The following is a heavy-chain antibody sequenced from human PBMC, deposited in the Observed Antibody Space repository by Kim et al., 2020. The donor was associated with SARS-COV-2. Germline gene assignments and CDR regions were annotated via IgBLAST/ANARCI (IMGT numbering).Heavy chain of an antibody. D-gene: IGHD2-8*02. CDR3: ARGRAGVGPSPVLGLGPYFPFDPMDV. J-gene: IGHJ6*02. CDR2: INHSGST. V-gene: IGHV4-34*01. Sequence: SETLSLTCAVYGGSFSDYTWTWIRQPPGKGLEWIGEINHSGSTNLSPSLKSRITISVDTSKSQFSLRLKSMTATDAAVYYCARGRAGVGPSPVLGLGPYFPFDPMDVWGRGTPVAVSS. CDR1: GGSFSDYT.